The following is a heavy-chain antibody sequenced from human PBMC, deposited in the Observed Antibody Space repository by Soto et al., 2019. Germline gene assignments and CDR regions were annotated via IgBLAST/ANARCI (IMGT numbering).Heavy chain of an antibody. J-gene: IGHJ4*02. V-gene: IGHV3-7*03. Sequence: GGSLRLSCSASGFTFTAYYMTWVRQVPGKGLEWVASINKDGSKQYYVDSVKGRFTISRDNAMNSLYLQMNSLRAGDTALYYCSRENWFQDYWGQGTLVPVSS. CDR3: SRENWFQDY. CDR1: GFTFTAYY. CDR2: INKDGSKQ. D-gene: IGHD3-10*01.